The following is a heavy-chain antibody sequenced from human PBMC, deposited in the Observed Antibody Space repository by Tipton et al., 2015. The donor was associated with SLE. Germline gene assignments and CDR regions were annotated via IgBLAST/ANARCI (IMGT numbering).Heavy chain of an antibody. D-gene: IGHD3-16*01. CDR2: IYYSGST. Sequence: TLSLTCTVSGGSISSYYWSWIRQPPGKGLEWIGYIYYSGSTNYNPSLKSRVTISVGTSKNQFSLKLTSVTAADTAVYYCARADYGYWYFDLWGRGTLVTVSS. J-gene: IGHJ2*01. CDR3: ARADYGYWYFDL. V-gene: IGHV4-59*12. CDR1: GGSISSYY.